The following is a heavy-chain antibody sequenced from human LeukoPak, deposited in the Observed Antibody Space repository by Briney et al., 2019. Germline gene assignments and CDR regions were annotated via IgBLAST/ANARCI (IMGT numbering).Heavy chain of an antibody. CDR2: IYYSGST. V-gene: IGHV4-39*01. J-gene: IGHJ6*03. D-gene: IGHD2-15*01. CDR3: ARPYCSGGSCYGAGYYYYYMDV. CDR1: GGFISSSSYY. Sequence: SETLSLTCTVSGGFISSSSYYWGWLRQPPGKGLEWIGSIYYSGSTYYNPSLKSRVTISVDTSKNQFSLKLSSVTAADTAVYYCARPYCSGGSCYGAGYYYYYMDVWGKGTTVTVSS.